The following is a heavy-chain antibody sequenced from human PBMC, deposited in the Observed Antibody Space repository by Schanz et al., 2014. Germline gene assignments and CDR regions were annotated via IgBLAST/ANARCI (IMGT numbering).Heavy chain of an antibody. D-gene: IGHD2-21*01. J-gene: IGHJ4*02. CDR2: IKQDGSDK. CDR3: ARDDSPSTKPFDS. CDR1: GFTFSSYS. Sequence: EVHLVESGGGLVQPGGSLRLSCAASGFTFSSYSLAWVRQAPGKGLEWVANIKQDGSDKHYVDSVKGRFTISRDNAKNSLYLQMNSLRAEDTAVYYCARDDSPSTKPFDSWGQGALVTVSS. V-gene: IGHV3-7*01.